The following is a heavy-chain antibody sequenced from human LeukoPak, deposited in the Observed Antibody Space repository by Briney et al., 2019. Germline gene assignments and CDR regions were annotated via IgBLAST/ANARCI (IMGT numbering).Heavy chain of an antibody. J-gene: IGHJ4*02. CDR3: ASRLYCSSTSCYRAIDY. D-gene: IGHD2-2*02. CDR2: ISSRSSYI. CDR1: GFTFSSYS. V-gene: IGHV3-21*01. Sequence: GGSLRLSCAASGFTFSSYSMNWVRQAPGKGLEWVSSISSRSSYIYYADSVKGRFTISRDNAKNSLYLQMNSLRAEDTAVYYCASRLYCSSTSCYRAIDYWGQGTLVTVSS.